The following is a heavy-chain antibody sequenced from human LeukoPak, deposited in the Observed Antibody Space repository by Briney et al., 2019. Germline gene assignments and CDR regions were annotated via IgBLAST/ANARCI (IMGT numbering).Heavy chain of an antibody. CDR3: ARDRGHSGSYSSAFDI. D-gene: IGHD1-26*01. CDR2: INSDGSST. V-gene: IGHV3-74*01. J-gene: IGHJ3*02. CDR1: GFTCSSYW. Sequence: GGSLRLSCAASGFTCSSYWMHWVRQAPGKGLVWVSRINSDGSSTSYADSVKGRFTISRDNAKNSLYLQMNSLRAEDTAVYYCARDRGHSGSYSSAFDIWGQGTMVTVSS.